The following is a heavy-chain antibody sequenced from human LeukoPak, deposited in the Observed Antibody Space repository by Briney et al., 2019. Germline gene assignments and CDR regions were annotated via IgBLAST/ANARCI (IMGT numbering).Heavy chain of an antibody. D-gene: IGHD6-19*01. CDR1: GFTFDDYG. Sequence: PGGSLRLSCAASGFTFDDYGMSWVRQAPGKGLEWVSDINWNGDITSYADSVKGRVTISRDNAKNSLYLQMNSLRAEDTALYHCARDSKSWAGTFDYWGQGTLVTVSS. J-gene: IGHJ4*02. V-gene: IGHV3-20*01. CDR2: INWNGDIT. CDR3: ARDSKSWAGTFDY.